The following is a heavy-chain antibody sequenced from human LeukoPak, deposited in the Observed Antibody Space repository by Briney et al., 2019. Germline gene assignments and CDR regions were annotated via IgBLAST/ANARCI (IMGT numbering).Heavy chain of an antibody. J-gene: IGHJ4*02. CDR3: AKGSYYDSSGSFYFDY. CDR1: GFTFSSYA. Sequence: GSLRLSCAASGFTFSSYAMSWVRQAPGKGLEWVSGISGSGDNTYYADSVKGRFTISRDNSKNTLYVQVNSLGTEDTAAYYCAKGSYYDSSGSFYFDYWGQGTLITVSS. V-gene: IGHV3-23*01. CDR2: ISGSGDNT. D-gene: IGHD3-22*01.